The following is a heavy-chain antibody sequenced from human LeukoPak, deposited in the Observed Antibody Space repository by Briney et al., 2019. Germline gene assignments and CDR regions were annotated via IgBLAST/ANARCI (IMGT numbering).Heavy chain of an antibody. Sequence: GGSLRLSCAASGFTFSSYWMSWVRQAPGKGLEWVANIKQDGSEKYYVDSVKGRFTISRDNAKNSLYLQMSSLRAEDTAVYYCARDPLERYDFWSGYFYMDVWGKGTTVTVSS. J-gene: IGHJ6*03. CDR3: ARDPLERYDFWSGYFYMDV. V-gene: IGHV3-7*01. D-gene: IGHD3-3*01. CDR2: IKQDGSEK. CDR1: GFTFSSYW.